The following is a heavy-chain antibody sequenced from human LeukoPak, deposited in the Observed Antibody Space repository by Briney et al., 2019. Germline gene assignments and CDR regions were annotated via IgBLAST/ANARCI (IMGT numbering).Heavy chain of an antibody. CDR2: IHTSGST. J-gene: IGHJ4*02. CDR3: ARQRTTVVTNVYYFDY. CDR1: GGSISSHS. V-gene: IGHV4-4*07. Sequence: SETLSLTCTVSGGSISSHSWSWIRLPAGKGLEWIGRIHTSGSTNSNPSLKSRVTMSIDTSKNQFSLMLSSLTAADTAVYYCARQRTTVVTNVYYFDYWGQGTLVTVSS. D-gene: IGHD4-23*01.